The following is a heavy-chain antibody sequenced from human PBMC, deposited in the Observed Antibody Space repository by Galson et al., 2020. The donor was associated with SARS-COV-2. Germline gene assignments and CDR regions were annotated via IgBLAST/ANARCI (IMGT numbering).Heavy chain of an antibody. J-gene: IGHJ4*02. CDR3: ARARDGYNHFDY. V-gene: IGHV3-30-3*01. CDR2: ISYDGFNK. CDR1: GFTFSSYA. D-gene: IGHD5-12*01. Sequence: GESLKISCAASGFTFSSYAMHWVRQAPGKGLEWVAVISYDGFNKYYADFVKGRFTISRDDSKNTLYLQMNSLRVEDTAVYYCARARDGYNHFDYWGQGTLVTVSS.